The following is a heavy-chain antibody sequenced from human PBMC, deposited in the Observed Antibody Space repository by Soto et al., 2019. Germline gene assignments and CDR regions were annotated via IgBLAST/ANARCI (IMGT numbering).Heavy chain of an antibody. CDR1: GGSISSYY. CDR3: ARDGSDSYGLDV. Sequence: SETLSLTCTVSGGSISSYYWSWIRQSAGKGLEWIGRIYNGGNTQYNPSLRSRVTMSADTSKNQFSLRLNSVTAADTAVYYCARDGSDSYGLDVWRQGTTVTVSS. V-gene: IGHV4-4*07. D-gene: IGHD3-10*01. CDR2: IYNGGNT. J-gene: IGHJ6*02.